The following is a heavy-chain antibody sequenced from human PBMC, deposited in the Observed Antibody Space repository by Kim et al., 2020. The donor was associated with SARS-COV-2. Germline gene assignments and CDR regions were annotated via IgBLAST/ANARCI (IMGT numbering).Heavy chain of an antibody. J-gene: IGHJ6*02. Sequence: SETLSLTCAVYGGSFSAYSWIWIRQAPGKGLEWIGEVNHSGITKYHPSLKSRVTISVDTSKNQFSLKLPSVTAADTAVFYCARGRAGVVPSPILGLGPYYYHYAMDVWGQGTTVTVS. V-gene: IGHV4-34*01. CDR1: GGSFSAYS. D-gene: IGHD3-3*01. CDR3: ARGRAGVVPSPILGLGPYYYHYAMDV. CDR2: VNHSGIT.